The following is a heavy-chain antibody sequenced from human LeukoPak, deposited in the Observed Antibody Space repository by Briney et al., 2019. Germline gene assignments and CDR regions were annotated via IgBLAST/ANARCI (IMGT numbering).Heavy chain of an antibody. Sequence: GGSLRLSCAGSGFTFSNYWVHWVRQAPGKGLVWVSRINEDGSRTDYADFVKGRFTISRDNAKNTLYLQMNSLSAEDTAVYYCARDRWGYSYDSNAFDMWGQGTMVTVSS. D-gene: IGHD5-18*01. CDR3: ARDRWGYSYDSNAFDM. J-gene: IGHJ3*02. CDR2: INEDGSRT. CDR1: GFTFSNYW. V-gene: IGHV3-74*01.